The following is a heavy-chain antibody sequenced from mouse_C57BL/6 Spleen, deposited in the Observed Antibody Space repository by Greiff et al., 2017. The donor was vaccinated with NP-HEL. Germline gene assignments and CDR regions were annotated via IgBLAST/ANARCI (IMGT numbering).Heavy chain of an antibody. V-gene: IGHV5-6*02. CDR1: GFTFSSYG. CDR2: ISSGGSYT. D-gene: IGHD1-1*01. CDR3: ARQGDYYGSPFDY. Sequence: DVMLVESGGDLVKPGGSLKLSCAASGFTFSSYGMSWVRQTPDKRLEWVATISSGGSYTYYPDSVKGRFTISRDNAKNTLYLQMSSLKSEDTAMYYCARQGDYYGSPFDYWGQGTTLTVSS. J-gene: IGHJ2*01.